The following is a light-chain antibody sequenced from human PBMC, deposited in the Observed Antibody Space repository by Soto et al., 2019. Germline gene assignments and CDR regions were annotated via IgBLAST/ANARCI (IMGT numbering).Light chain of an antibody. CDR1: SSDVGGYKY. J-gene: IGLJ3*02. V-gene: IGLV2-8*01. CDR2: AVH. Sequence: QSVLTQPPSASGSPGQSVTISCTGTSSDVGGYKYVSWYQQHPGKAPKLMIFAVHKRPSGVPDRFSGSKSGNTASLTVSGLQAEDEADYYCSSYGGTNNLLFGGGTKLTVL. CDR3: SSYGGTNNLL.